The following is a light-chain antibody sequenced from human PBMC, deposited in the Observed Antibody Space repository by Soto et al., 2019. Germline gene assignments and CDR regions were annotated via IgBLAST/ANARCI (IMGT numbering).Light chain of an antibody. Sequence: DIVMTQSPDSLAVSLGERATINCKSSQSVLFNSNNKNYLAWYQQKPGQPPKLLIYWASTRESGVPDRFSGSGSGTDFTLTISSLQAEDVAVYYCQQCHDTPRTFGRGTKVEIK. CDR2: WAS. CDR1: QSVLFNSNNKNY. V-gene: IGKV4-1*01. CDR3: QQCHDTPRT. J-gene: IGKJ1*01.